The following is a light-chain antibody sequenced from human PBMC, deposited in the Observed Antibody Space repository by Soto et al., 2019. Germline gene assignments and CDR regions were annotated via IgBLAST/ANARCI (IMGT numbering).Light chain of an antibody. Sequence: QSALTQPRSVSGSPGQSVTISCTGTSSDVGGYNYVSWYQQHPGKAPKLMIYDVGKRPSGVPDRFSGSKSDNTASLTISGLQAEDEADYYCSSFAGTNSFVFGTGTKVTVL. V-gene: IGLV2-11*01. CDR3: SSFAGTNSFV. CDR2: DVG. CDR1: SSDVGGYNY. J-gene: IGLJ1*01.